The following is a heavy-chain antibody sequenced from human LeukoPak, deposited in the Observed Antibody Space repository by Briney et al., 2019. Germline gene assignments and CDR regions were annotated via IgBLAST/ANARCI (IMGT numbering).Heavy chain of an antibody. D-gene: IGHD3-22*01. J-gene: IGHJ3*01. Sequence: GESLKISCKGSGYRFNAYWIAWVRQMPGEGLEWMGIIYPDASDTRYSPSFQGQVTISADKSVRTAYLQWSSLKASDTAMYYCARPNITSYYDSRGYDAFDVWGQGTMVTVSS. CDR3: ARPNITSYYDSRGYDAFDV. V-gene: IGHV5-51*01. CDR2: IYPDASDT. CDR1: GYRFNAYW.